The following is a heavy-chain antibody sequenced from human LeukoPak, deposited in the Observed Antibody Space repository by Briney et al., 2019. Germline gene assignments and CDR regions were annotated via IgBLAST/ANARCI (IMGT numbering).Heavy chain of an antibody. D-gene: IGHD5-18*01. V-gene: IGHV1-2*02. CDR1: GYTFTDYY. Sequence: ASVRVSCKASGYTFTDYYMHWVRQAPGQGLEWMGWINPNSGGTNYAQKFQGRVTMTRDTSISTAYMELSRLRSDDTAVYYCARGWIQLWFVDYWGQGTLVTVSS. CDR2: INPNSGGT. J-gene: IGHJ4*02. CDR3: ARGWIQLWFVDY.